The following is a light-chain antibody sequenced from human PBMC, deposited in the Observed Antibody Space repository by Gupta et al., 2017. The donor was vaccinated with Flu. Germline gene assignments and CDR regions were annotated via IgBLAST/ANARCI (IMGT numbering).Light chain of an antibody. J-gene: IGLJ2*01. V-gene: IGLV1-40*01. CDR3: QSYENSRNGHVL. Sequence: QSVLTQPPSVSGAPGQRFTISCTGSSSNIGAGFDVHWYQQLPVTAPKLLLFGNNNRHSGVPARFSGSKSGTSAALAITGLQAEEEADYYCQSYENSRNGHVLFGGGTKLTVL. CDR1: SSNIGAGFD. CDR2: GNN.